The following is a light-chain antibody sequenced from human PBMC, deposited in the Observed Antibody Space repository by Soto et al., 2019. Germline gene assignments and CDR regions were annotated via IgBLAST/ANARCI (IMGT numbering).Light chain of an antibody. CDR1: QSVSSSY. J-gene: IGKJ1*01. CDR3: QQYGSSPPRT. Sequence: EIVLTQSPGTLSLSPGERATLSCRASQSVSSSYLAWYQQKPGQAPRLLIYGASSRATGIPDRFRGSGSGTDFTLTSSRLEPEDVAVYYCQQYGSSPPRTFGQGTKVEL. CDR2: GAS. V-gene: IGKV3-20*01.